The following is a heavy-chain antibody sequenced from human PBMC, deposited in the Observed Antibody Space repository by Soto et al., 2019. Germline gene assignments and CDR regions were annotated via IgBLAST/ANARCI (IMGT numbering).Heavy chain of an antibody. Sequence: QVQLVESGGGVVQPGRSLRLSCAASGFTFSSYGMHWVRQAPGKGLEWVAVIWYDGSNKYYADSVKGRFTISRDNSKNTLYLHMTSLRAEDTAVYYCARAASAAAGTVWFDPWGPGTLVTVSS. CDR2: IWYDGSNK. CDR3: ARAASAAAGTVWFDP. J-gene: IGHJ5*02. V-gene: IGHV3-33*01. CDR1: GFTFSSYG. D-gene: IGHD6-13*01.